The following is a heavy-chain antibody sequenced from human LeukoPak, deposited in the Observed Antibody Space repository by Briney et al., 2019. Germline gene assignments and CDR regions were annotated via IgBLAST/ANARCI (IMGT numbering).Heavy chain of an antibody. CDR1: GYTFTSYD. CDR2: MNPSSGNT. Sequence: ASVKVSCKASGYTFTSYDINWVRQATGQGLELMGWMNPSSGNTGYVQKFQGRVTMTRNTSISTAYMELSSLRSEDTAVYYCAALTYGDYGGRAFDYWGQGTLVTVSS. D-gene: IGHD4-17*01. CDR3: AALTYGDYGGRAFDY. V-gene: IGHV1-8*01. J-gene: IGHJ4*02.